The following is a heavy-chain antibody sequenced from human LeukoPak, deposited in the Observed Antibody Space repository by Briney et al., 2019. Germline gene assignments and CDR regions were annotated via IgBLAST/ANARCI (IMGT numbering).Heavy chain of an antibody. V-gene: IGHV1-18*01. D-gene: IGHD6-19*01. CDR2: ISVYNGNT. Sequence: ASVKVSCKASGYTFTSYGINWVRQAPRQGLEWMGGISVYNGNTNYAQKFQGRVTMTTDTSTSTAYMELRSLRSDDTAVYYCAKNGAVAGQYYFDYWGQGTLVTVSS. CDR1: GYTFTSYG. J-gene: IGHJ4*02. CDR3: AKNGAVAGQYYFDY.